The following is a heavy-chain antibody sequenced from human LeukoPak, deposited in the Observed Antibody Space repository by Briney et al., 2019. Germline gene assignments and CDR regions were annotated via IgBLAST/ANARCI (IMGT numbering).Heavy chain of an antibody. J-gene: IGHJ5*02. D-gene: IGHD3-16*02. Sequence: SVKASCKASGGTFSSYAISWVRQAPGQGLEWMGGIIPIFGTANYAQKFQGRVTITTDESTSTAYMELSSLRSEDTAVYYCARSGGDDYVWGSYPLNWFDPWGQGTLVTVSS. CDR1: GGTFSSYA. CDR3: ARSGGDDYVWGSYPLNWFDP. CDR2: IIPIFGTA. V-gene: IGHV1-69*05.